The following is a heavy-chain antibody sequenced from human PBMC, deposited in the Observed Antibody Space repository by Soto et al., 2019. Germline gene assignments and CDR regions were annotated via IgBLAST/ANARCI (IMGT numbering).Heavy chain of an antibody. D-gene: IGHD4-4*01. CDR2: IWYDGSNK. CDR1: GFTFSSYG. CDR3: ARDPYSNYYWLDY. V-gene: IGHV3-33*08. J-gene: IGHJ4*02. Sequence: GGSLRLSCAASGFTFSSYGMHWVRQAPGKGLEWVAVIWYDGSNKYYADSVKGRFTISRDNSKNTLYLQMNSLRAEDTAVYYCARDPYSNYYWLDYWGQGTLVTVSS.